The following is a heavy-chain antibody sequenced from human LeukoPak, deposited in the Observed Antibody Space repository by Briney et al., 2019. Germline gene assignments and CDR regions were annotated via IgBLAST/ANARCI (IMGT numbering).Heavy chain of an antibody. D-gene: IGHD3-10*02. CDR1: GFTFSSYA. J-gene: IGHJ4*02. CDR3: ARDMGAGRSVREASGY. V-gene: IGHV3-23*01. CDR2: ISDSTDNT. Sequence: GGSLRLSCAASGFTFSSYAMSWVRQSPRKGLEWVSAISDSTDNTYYADSVKGRFTISRDNSKNTLYLQMSSLRAEDTALYYCARDMGAGRSVREASGYWGQGTLVTVSS.